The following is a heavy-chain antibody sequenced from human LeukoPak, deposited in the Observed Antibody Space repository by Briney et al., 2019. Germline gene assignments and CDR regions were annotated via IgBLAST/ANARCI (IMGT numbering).Heavy chain of an antibody. CDR1: GYTFTGHY. CDR3: ARGTTPFDY. CDR2: IRVYNGNT. V-gene: IGHV1-18*04. J-gene: IGHJ4*02. Sequence: ASVKVSCKASGYTFTGHYMHWVRQAPGQGLEWMGWIRVYNGNTNYAQKLQGRVTMTTDTSTSTAYMELRSLRSDDTAVYYCARGTTPFDYWGQGTLVTVSS. D-gene: IGHD2-15*01.